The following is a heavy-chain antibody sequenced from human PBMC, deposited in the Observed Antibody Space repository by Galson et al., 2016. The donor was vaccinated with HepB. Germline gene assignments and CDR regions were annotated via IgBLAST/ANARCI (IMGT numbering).Heavy chain of an antibody. CDR1: GFTFSNAW. CDR2: IKSETDGGTA. Sequence: SLRLSCAASGFTFSNAWMTWVRQAPGKGLEWVGRIKSETDGGTAVYAAPVKGRFTISRDGSKNTLHLQMDSLITEDTAVYYCATLSKAAIDFRGQGTLVTVSS. V-gene: IGHV3-15*01. CDR3: ATLSKAAIDF. D-gene: IGHD6-25*01. J-gene: IGHJ4*02.